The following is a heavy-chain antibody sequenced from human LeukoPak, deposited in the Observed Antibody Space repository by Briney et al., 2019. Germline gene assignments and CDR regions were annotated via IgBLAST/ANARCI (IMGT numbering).Heavy chain of an antibody. CDR1: GYTFTSYG. CDR3: ARDGDGYSSSWYLVGTFDI. CDR2: ISAYNGNT. D-gene: IGHD6-13*01. V-gene: IGHV1-18*01. Sequence: ASVKVSCKASGYTFTSYGISWVRQAPGQGLEWMGWISAYNGNTNYAQKLQGRVTMTTDTSTSTAYMELRSLRSDDTAVYYCARDGDGYSSSWYLVGTFDIWGQGTMVTVSS. J-gene: IGHJ3*02.